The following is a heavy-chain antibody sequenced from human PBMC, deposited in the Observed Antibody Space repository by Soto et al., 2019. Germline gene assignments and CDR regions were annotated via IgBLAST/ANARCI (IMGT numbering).Heavy chain of an antibody. V-gene: IGHV1-2*02. CDR3: AREEYSSSVRAAYFDY. CDR1: GYTFTGYY. Sequence: ASVKVSCKASGYTFTGYYMHWVRQAPGQGLEWMGWINPNSGGTNYAQKFQGRVTMTRDTSISTAYMELSRLRSDDTAVYYCAREEYSSSVRAAYFDYWGQGTLVTVSS. CDR2: INPNSGGT. D-gene: IGHD6-6*01. J-gene: IGHJ4*02.